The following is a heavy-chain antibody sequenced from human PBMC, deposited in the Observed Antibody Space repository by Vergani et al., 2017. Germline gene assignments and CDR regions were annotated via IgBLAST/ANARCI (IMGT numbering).Heavy chain of an antibody. Sequence: QVQLVESGGGVVQPGRSLRLSCAASGFTFSSYGMHWVRQAPGKGLEWVAVIWYDGSNKYYADSVKGRFTISRDNSKNTLYLQMNSLRAEDTAVYYCARDSEYSSSSIDYWGQGTLVTVSS. V-gene: IGHV3-30*19. J-gene: IGHJ4*02. CDR3: ARDSEYSSSSIDY. CDR2: IWYDGSNK. CDR1: GFTFSSYG. D-gene: IGHD6-6*01.